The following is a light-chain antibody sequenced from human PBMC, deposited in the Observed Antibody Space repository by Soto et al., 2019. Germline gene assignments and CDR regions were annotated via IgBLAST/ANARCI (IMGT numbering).Light chain of an antibody. CDR1: SSNIGSYT. Sequence: QSVLTQPPSASETPGQRVTISCSGSSSNIGSYTVNWYQQLPGTAPKHLIYSNNQRPSGVPDRLSGAKSGASASLAISGLQSEDEDDYYCAAWDDSLNGPVFGGGTKLTVL. CDR2: SNN. CDR3: AAWDDSLNGPV. V-gene: IGLV1-44*01. J-gene: IGLJ3*02.